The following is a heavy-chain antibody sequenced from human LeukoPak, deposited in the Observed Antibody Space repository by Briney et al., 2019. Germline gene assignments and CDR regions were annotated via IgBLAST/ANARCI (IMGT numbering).Heavy chain of an antibody. CDR2: IEHHGNNK. CDR3: AKDGSWSCTD. Sequence: GGSLRLSCGASGFTFSSSAMHWVRQGPGKGLEWVEYIEHHGNNKYYADSVKGRFTISRDNSKGSLYLQMNSLRADDTAVYYCAKDGSWSCTDWGQGALVRVSS. D-gene: IGHD2-8*02. V-gene: IGHV3-30*02. J-gene: IGHJ4*02. CDR1: GFTFSSSA.